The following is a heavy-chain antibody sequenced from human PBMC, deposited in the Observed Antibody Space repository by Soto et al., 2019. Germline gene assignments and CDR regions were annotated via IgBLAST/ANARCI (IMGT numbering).Heavy chain of an antibody. J-gene: IGHJ4*02. CDR2: IYYSGST. CDR1: GGSVSSGSYY. CDR3: ARDLGPPRKVTKGGRYYFDY. Sequence: SETLSLTCTVSGGSVSSGSYYWSWIRQPPGKGLEWIGYIYYSGSTNYNPSLKSRVTISVDTSKNQFSLKLSSVTAADTAVYYCARDLGPPRKVTKGGRYYFDYWGQGTLVTVSS. V-gene: IGHV4-61*01. D-gene: IGHD4-17*01.